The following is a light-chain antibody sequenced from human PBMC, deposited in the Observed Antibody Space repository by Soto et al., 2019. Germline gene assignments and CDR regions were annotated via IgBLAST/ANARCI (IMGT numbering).Light chain of an antibody. CDR2: GAS. CDR1: QSVSSI. CDR3: QQDNTRPRT. J-gene: IGKJ1*01. V-gene: IGKV3-15*01. Sequence: SRAKLSLSPGESATLCCWARQSVSSILAWYPQKPCEAPRLLISGASTRATGIPARFSGSGSGIEFTLTITSLQSEDFSIYYSQQDNTRPRTFGQGTKVDIK.